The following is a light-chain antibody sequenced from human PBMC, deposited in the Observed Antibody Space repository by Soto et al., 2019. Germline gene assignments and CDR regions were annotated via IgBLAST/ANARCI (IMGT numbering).Light chain of an antibody. CDR3: CPYAGIRTYYV. J-gene: IGLJ1*01. CDR1: SSDVGNYNL. CDR2: EGS. V-gene: IGLV2-23*01. Sequence: QSVLTQPASVSGSPGQSITISCTGTSSDVGNYNLVSWYQQHPGKAPKLMIYEGSKRPSGVSNRFSASKSGNTASLTISRFKAKDKVDNSCCPYAGIRTYYVSEPGTKFT.